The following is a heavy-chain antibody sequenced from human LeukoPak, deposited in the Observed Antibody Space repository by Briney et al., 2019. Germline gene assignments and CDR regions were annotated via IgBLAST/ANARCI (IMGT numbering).Heavy chain of an antibody. CDR2: IRQDGSET. D-gene: IGHD3-22*01. Sequence: GGSLRLSCAASGFTFSNYWMSWVRQAPGKGLEWVANIRQDGSETYYVDSVKGRFTISRDNAKNSLYLQMNSLRAEDTAVYYCAGALSDSSDYWGQGTLVTVSS. V-gene: IGHV3-7*01. J-gene: IGHJ4*02. CDR1: GFTFSNYW. CDR3: AGALSDSSDY.